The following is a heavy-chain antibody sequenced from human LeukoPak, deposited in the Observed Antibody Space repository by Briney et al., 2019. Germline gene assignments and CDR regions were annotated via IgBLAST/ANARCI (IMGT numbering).Heavy chain of an antibody. CDR2: ISWNSGSI. CDR1: GFTFDDYA. Sequence: PGRSMRLSCAASGFTFDDYAMHWVRQAPGKGLEWVSGISWNSGSIGYADSVKGRFTISRDNAKNSLYLQTNSLRAEDTALYYCARSFSNTVRGVGDSWGQGTLVTVSS. D-gene: IGHD3-10*01. V-gene: IGHV3-9*01. CDR3: ARSFSNTVRGVGDS. J-gene: IGHJ4*02.